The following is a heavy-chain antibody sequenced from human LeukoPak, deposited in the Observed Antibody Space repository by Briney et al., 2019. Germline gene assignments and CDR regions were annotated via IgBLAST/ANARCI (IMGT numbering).Heavy chain of an antibody. CDR3: AREGPTAIKYYFDY. CDR1: GYTFTSYY. Sequence: ASVKVSCKASGYTFTSYYVHWVRRAPGQGLEWMGIINPSGGSTSSAQKFQGRVTMTSDTSTSTDYMELSSLRSEDTAVYYCAREGPTAIKYYFDYWGQGTLVTVSS. CDR2: INPSGGST. D-gene: IGHD2-2*01. V-gene: IGHV1-46*01. J-gene: IGHJ4*02.